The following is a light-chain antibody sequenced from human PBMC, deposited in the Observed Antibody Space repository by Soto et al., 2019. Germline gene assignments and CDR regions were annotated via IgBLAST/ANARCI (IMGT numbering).Light chain of an antibody. CDR1: KSVSSRY. Sequence: IGFKLSPGTXSLKKLQRSPRSCRDSKSVSSRYLAWYKQKTGKXPXXXIYGAYSRATGITDRFSGSGSGTDLTLTSIRQENEDFAVYYCEQHGISHTVGGGTKVEI. V-gene: IGKV3-20*01. J-gene: IGKJ4*01. CDR2: GAY. CDR3: EQHGISHT.